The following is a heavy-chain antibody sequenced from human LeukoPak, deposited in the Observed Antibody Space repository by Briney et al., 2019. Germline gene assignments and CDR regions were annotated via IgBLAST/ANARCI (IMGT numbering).Heavy chain of an antibody. CDR1: GFTFSSYA. CDR2: ISGSGGST. Sequence: GGSLRLSCAASGFTFSSYAMSWVRQAPGKGLEWVSAISGSGGSTYYADSVKGRFTISRDNSKNTLYLQMNSLRAEDTGVYYRAKAETYYYGSGELYFDYWGQGTLVTVSS. CDR3: AKAETYYYGSGELYFDY. J-gene: IGHJ4*02. V-gene: IGHV3-23*01. D-gene: IGHD3-10*01.